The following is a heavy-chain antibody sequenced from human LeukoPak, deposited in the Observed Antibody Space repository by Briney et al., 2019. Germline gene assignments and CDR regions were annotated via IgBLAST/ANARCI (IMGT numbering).Heavy chain of an antibody. D-gene: IGHD3-22*01. J-gene: IGHJ4*02. CDR2: ISSGSSNI. V-gene: IGHV3-48*02. CDR3: ATYDSSGYY. Sequence: GGSLRLSCAASGFTFSSYSMNWVRQALGKGLEWVSYISSGSSNIYYADSVKGRFTISRDNAKNSLYLQMNSLRDEDTAVYYCATYDSSGYYWGQGTLVTVSS. CDR1: GFTFSSYS.